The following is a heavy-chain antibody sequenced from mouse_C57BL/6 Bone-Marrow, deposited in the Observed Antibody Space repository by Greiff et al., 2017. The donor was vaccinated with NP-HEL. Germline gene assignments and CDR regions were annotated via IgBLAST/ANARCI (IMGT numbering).Heavy chain of an antibody. J-gene: IGHJ1*03. CDR3: TREAGSHWYFDV. D-gene: IGHD1-1*01. CDR1: GFTFSSYS. Sequence: VLLLQSGAGFVKPGGSLKLSCAASGFTFSSYSMSWVRQTPEQRLEWVAYISSGGDYIYYADTVKGRFTISRDNARNTLYLQMSSLKSEDTAVYYCTREAGSHWYFDVWGTGTTVTVSS. CDR2: ISSGGDYI. V-gene: IGHV5-9-1*02.